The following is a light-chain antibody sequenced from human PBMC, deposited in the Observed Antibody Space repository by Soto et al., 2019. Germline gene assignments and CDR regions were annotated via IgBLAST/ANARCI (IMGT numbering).Light chain of an antibody. CDR3: QTWGTASWV. V-gene: IGLV2-14*01. CDR2: EVS. CDR1: SSDVGGYNY. J-gene: IGLJ3*02. Sequence: QSALTQPASVSGSPGQSITISCTGSSSDVGGYNYVSWYQQHPGKAPKLMIYEVSNRPSGISNRFSGSKSGNTASLTLSGLQAEDEADYYCQTWGTASWVFGGGTKLTVL.